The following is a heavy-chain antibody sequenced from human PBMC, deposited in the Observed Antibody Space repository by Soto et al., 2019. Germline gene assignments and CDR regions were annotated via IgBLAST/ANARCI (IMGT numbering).Heavy chain of an antibody. CDR2: IKYDGSET. CDR1: GFTFSTYL. Sequence: SLRLSCAASGFTFSTYLMSWVRQAPGKGLEWVANIKYDGSETYYVDSVKGRFTISRDNAKNSLYLQMNSLRGEDTAVYYCARYSSAWGLWGQGTLVTVSS. J-gene: IGHJ4*02. D-gene: IGHD6-19*01. CDR3: ARYSSAWGL. V-gene: IGHV3-7*01.